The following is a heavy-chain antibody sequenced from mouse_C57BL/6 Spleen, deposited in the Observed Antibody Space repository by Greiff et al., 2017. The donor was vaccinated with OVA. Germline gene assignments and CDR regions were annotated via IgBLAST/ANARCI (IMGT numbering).Heavy chain of an antibody. V-gene: IGHV5-17*01. D-gene: IGHD2-13*01. CDR2: ISSGSSTI. CDR1: GFTFSDYG. Sequence: DVQLVESGGGLVKPGGSLKLSCAASGFTFSDYGMHWVRQAPEKGLEWVAYISSGSSTIYYADTVKGRFTISRDNAKNTLFPQMTSLRSEDTAMYYCARQGEPPYFDYWGQGTTLTVSS. CDR3: ARQGEPPYFDY. J-gene: IGHJ2*01.